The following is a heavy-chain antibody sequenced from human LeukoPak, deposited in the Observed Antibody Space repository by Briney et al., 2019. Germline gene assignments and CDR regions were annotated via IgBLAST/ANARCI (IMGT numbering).Heavy chain of an antibody. J-gene: IGHJ5*02. CDR2: IYTSGST. CDR1: GGSISSGSYY. Sequence: SETLSLTCTVSGGSISSGSYYWSWIRQPAGKGLEWIGRIYTSGSTNYNPSLKSRVTISVDTSKNQFSLKLSSVTAADTAVYYCARSGATPREGFDPWGQGTLVTVSS. V-gene: IGHV4-61*02. CDR3: ARSGATPREGFDP. D-gene: IGHD1-26*01.